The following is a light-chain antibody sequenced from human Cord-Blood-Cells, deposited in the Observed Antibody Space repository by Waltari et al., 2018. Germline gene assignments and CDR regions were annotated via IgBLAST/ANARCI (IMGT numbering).Light chain of an antibody. CDR2: DNN. J-gene: IGLJ3*02. CDR1: RSNLGNNY. V-gene: IGLV1-51*01. CDR3: GTWDSSLSAWV. Sequence: QSVLTQPPSVSAAPGQKVTISCSGSRSNLGNNYVSWYQQLPGTAPKLHIYDNNKRPSGIPDRFSGSKSGTSATLGITGLQTGDEADYYCGTWDSSLSAWVFGGGTKLTVL.